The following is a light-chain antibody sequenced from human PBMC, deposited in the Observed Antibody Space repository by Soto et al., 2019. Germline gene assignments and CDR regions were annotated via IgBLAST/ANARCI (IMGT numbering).Light chain of an antibody. Sequence: ALTQPASVSGSPGQSITISCTGTTSDVGSSNLVSWYQQHPGKVPKLIIYGVSNRPSGVSNRFSGSKSGNAASLTISGLQAEDEADYYCFSFAGSSTYVFGTGTKLTVL. J-gene: IGLJ1*01. V-gene: IGLV2-23*02. CDR1: TSDVGSSNL. CDR3: FSFAGSSTYV. CDR2: GVS.